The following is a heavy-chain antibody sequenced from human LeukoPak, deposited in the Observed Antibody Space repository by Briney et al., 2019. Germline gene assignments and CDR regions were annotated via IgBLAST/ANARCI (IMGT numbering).Heavy chain of an antibody. J-gene: IGHJ4*02. D-gene: IGHD6-13*01. CDR1: GYTFTGYH. Sequence: ASVKVSCKASGYTFTGYHIHWVRQAPGQGLEWMGWINPNSGDTNYAQNFQVRVTMTRDTSISTAYMELSGLTSDDTAVYYCARPFPGMAAAELDYWGQGTLVTVSS. CDR3: ARPFPGMAAAELDY. V-gene: IGHV1-2*02. CDR2: INPNSGDT.